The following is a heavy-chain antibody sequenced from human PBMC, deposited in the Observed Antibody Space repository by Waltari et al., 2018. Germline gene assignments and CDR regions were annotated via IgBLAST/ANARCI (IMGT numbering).Heavy chain of an antibody. CDR2: ISGSGGST. D-gene: IGHD6-6*01. V-gene: IGHV3-23*01. CDR1: GFTFSSYA. CDR3: AKDAGRIAARFDFDY. J-gene: IGHJ4*02. Sequence: EVQLLEAGGGLGQPGGSLRLACAASGFTFSSYAMSWVRPAPGKGREWVSSISGSGGSTYYADSVKGRFTISRDNSKNTLYLQMNSLRAEDTAVYYCAKDAGRIAARFDFDYWGQGTLVTVSS.